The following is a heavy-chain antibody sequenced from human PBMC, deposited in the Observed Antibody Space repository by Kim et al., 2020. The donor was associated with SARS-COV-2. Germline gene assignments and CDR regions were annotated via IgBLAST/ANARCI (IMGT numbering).Heavy chain of an antibody. J-gene: IGHJ4*02. CDR1: GFTFGTYS. V-gene: IGHV3-48*02. CDR2: ISGSGGLS. D-gene: IGHD3-22*01. Sequence: GGSLRLSCAASGFTFGTYSMNWVRQVPGKGLEWVAHISGSGGLSYYRDSVQGRYSISRDNAKKSLFLQINSLREEDTAMYYCAFDSSGLYGNFDYWGQGTLVTVSS. CDR3: AFDSSGLYGNFDY.